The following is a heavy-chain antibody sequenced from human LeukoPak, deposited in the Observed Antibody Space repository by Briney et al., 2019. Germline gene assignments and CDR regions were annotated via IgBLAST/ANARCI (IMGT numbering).Heavy chain of an antibody. J-gene: IGHJ4*02. D-gene: IGHD5-12*01. CDR2: ISPTSHT. Sequence: GGSLRLSCAASGFTFSDSSMTWGRQGAGKGLEWLSYISPTSHTLYADSVKGRFTISRDNAKNSLYLQMNSLKDEDTAVYYCATDKYGGPVHWGQGTLVTVSS. CDR3: ATDKYGGPVH. V-gene: IGHV3-69-1*01. CDR1: GFTFSDSS.